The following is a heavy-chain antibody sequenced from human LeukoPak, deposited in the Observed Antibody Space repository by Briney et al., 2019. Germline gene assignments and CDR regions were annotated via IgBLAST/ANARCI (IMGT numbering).Heavy chain of an antibody. D-gene: IGHD3-9*01. CDR2: INPNSGGT. V-gene: IGHV1-2*02. CDR3: ARAPVLRYFDWLFSRAADV. J-gene: IGHJ6*02. Sequence: ASVKVSCKASGYTFTGYYMHWVRQAPGQGLEWMGWINPNSGGTNYAQKFQGRVTMTRDTSISTAYMELSRPRSDDTAVYYCARAPVLRYFDWLFSRAADVWGQGTTVTVSS. CDR1: GYTFTGYY.